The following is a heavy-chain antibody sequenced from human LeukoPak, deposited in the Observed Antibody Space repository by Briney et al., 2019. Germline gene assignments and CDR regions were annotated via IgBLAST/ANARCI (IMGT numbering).Heavy chain of an antibody. CDR3: ARGYGDLAGY. CDR1: GYTFTGYY. CDR2: INPNSGGT. J-gene: IGHJ4*02. Sequence: ASVKVSCKASGYTFTGYYMHGVRQAPGQGLEWMGWINPNSGGTNYAQKFQGGVTMTRDTSISTAYMELSRLRSDDTAVYYCARGYGDLAGYWGQGTLVTVSS. D-gene: IGHD4-17*01. V-gene: IGHV1-2*02.